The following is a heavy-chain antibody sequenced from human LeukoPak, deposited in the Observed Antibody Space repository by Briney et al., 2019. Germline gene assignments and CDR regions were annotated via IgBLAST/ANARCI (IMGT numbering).Heavy chain of an antibody. Sequence: SETLSLTCAVYGGSFSGYYWSWIRQPPGKGLEWIGGINHSGSTNYNPSLKSRVTISVDTSKNQFSLKLSSVTAADTAVYYCARQGYYDSSGYYTYFDYWGQGTLVTVSS. D-gene: IGHD3-22*01. CDR1: GGSFSGYY. CDR2: INHSGST. J-gene: IGHJ4*02. V-gene: IGHV4-34*01. CDR3: ARQGYYDSSGYYTYFDY.